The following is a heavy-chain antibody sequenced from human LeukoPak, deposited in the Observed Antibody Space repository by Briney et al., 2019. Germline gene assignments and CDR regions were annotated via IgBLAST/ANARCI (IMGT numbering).Heavy chain of an antibody. CDR3: ARDGGVVVPAADYYYYYYMDV. J-gene: IGHJ6*03. CDR1: GFTFSSYA. V-gene: IGHV3-30-3*01. Sequence: PGGSLRLSCAASGFTFSSYAMHWVRQAPGKGLEWVAVISYDGSNKYYADSVKGRFTISRDNSKNTLYLQMNSLRAEDTAVYYCARDGGVVVPAADYYYYYYMDVWGKGTTVTVSS. CDR2: ISYDGSNK. D-gene: IGHD2-2*01.